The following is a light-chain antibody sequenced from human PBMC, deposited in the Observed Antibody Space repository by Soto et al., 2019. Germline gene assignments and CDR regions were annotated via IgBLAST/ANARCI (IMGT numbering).Light chain of an antibody. V-gene: IGKV3-15*01. Sequence: EIVMTQSPATLSVSPGERATLSCRASKSVRSNVAWYQQKPGQAPRLLIYGASTRATGVPARFSGSGSGTEFTLTISSLQSEDFAVYYCQQYNNWPPCTFGQGTKLEIK. CDR3: QQYNNWPPCT. CDR1: KSVRSN. J-gene: IGKJ2*02. CDR2: GAS.